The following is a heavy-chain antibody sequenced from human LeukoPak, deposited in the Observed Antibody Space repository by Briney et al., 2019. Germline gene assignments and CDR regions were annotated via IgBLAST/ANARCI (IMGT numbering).Heavy chain of an antibody. D-gene: IGHD3-3*01. J-gene: IGHJ4*02. Sequence: GGSLRLSCAASGFTFSSYSMNWVRQAPGKGLEWVSYISSSSTIYYADSVKGRFTISRDNAKNSLYLQMNSLRAEDTAVYYCARDSIMIFGVINYWGQGTLVTVSS. CDR2: ISSSSTI. CDR3: ARDSIMIFGVINY. V-gene: IGHV3-48*01. CDR1: GFTFSSYS.